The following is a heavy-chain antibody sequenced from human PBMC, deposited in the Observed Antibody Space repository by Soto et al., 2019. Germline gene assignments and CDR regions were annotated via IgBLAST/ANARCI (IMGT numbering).Heavy chain of an antibody. D-gene: IGHD2-2*03. J-gene: IGHJ3*01. CDR2: ISSSSSYI. V-gene: IGHV3-21*01. CDR3: ARDGFEFAFDL. CDR1: GFTFSSYS. Sequence: EVQLVESGGGLVKPGGSLRLSCAASGFTFSSYSMNWVRQAPGKGLEWVSSISSSSSYIYYADSVKGRFTISRDNAKNSLNLQMNSLRAEDTAVYKGARDGFEFAFDLWGQGTMVTVSS.